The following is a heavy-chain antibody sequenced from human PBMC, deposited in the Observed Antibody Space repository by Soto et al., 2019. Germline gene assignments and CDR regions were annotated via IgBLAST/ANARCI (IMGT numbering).Heavy chain of an antibody. V-gene: IGHV3-66*01. CDR2: MYSDGST. D-gene: IGHD3-9*01. Sequence: GRSLRIGCAASGFTVNSDYMSWVSQAPGKGLEWVSVMYSDGSTYYADSVKGRFIISRDNSNNTLYFQMNSLRAEDTAVYYCATLPKYDILTGFYPCWGQGT. J-gene: IGHJ4*02. CDR1: GFTVNSDY. CDR3: ATLPKYDILTGFYPC.